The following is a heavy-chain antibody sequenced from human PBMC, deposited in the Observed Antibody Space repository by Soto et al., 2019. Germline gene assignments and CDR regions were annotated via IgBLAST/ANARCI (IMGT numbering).Heavy chain of an antibody. Sequence: QVQLVQSGAEVKKPGASVKVSCKASGYTFTIYGISWVRQAPGQGLEWMGWISAYNGNTNYAQKLQVRVTMTTDTSTSTAYMELRGLRSDDTAVYYCARGPDVVRYFDWFPQRQNWFDPGGQGTLVTVAS. CDR2: ISAYNGNT. V-gene: IGHV1-18*01. D-gene: IGHD3-9*01. CDR3: ARGPDVVRYFDWFPQRQNWFDP. CDR1: GYTFTIYG. J-gene: IGHJ5*02.